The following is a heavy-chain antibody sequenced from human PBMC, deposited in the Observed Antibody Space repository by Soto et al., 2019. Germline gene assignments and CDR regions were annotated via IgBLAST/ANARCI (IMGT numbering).Heavy chain of an antibody. CDR1: GFTFRSYG. J-gene: IGHJ3*02. CDR2: ISYDGSNK. CDR3: AKGGVGSTSNAFDI. V-gene: IGHV3-30*18. D-gene: IGHD1-26*01. Sequence: GGSLRLSCAASGFTFRSYGMHWVRQAPAKGLEWVAVISYDGSNKYYADSVKGRFTISRDNSKNTLYLQMNSLRAEDTAVYYCAKGGVGSTSNAFDIWGQGTMVTVSS.